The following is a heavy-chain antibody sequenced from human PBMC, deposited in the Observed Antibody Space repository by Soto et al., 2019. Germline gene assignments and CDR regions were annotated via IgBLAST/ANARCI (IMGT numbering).Heavy chain of an antibody. J-gene: IGHJ6*02. CDR1: GFTFSSYA. CDR3: AKTSSGSGLHYYYGMDV. V-gene: IGHV3-23*01. D-gene: IGHD6-19*01. Sequence: GGSLRLSCAASGFTFSSYAMSWVRQAPGKGLEWVSAISGNGDSTYYADSVKGRLTISRDNSKNTLYLQMNSLRAEDTAVYYCAKTSSGSGLHYYYGMDVWGQGTTVTVSS. CDR2: ISGNGDST.